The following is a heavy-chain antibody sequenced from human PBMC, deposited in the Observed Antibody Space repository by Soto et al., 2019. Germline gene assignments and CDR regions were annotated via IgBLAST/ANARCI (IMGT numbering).Heavy chain of an antibody. CDR3: ARGEVAVVPVAIYYYMDV. J-gene: IGHJ6*03. CDR1: GGSFSGYY. D-gene: IGHD2-2*02. Sequence: SETLSLTCAVYGGSFSGYYWSWIRQPPGKGLEWIGEINHGGSTNYNPSLESRVTISVDTSKNQFSLRLSSVTAADTAVYFCARGEVAVVPVAIYYYMDVSAKGTRVTVSS. V-gene: IGHV4-34*01. CDR2: INHGGST.